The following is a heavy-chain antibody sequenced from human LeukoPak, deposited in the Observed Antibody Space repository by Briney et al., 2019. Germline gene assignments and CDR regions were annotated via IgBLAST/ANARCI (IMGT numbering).Heavy chain of an antibody. J-gene: IGHJ6*02. D-gene: IGHD2-2*01. V-gene: IGHV4-59*01. CDR3: ARGIGSSTTWNNYGMDV. Sequence: ETLSLTCTVSGDSISSYYWSWIRQPPGKGLEWIGYIYYSGSTNCNPSLKSRVTISVDTSKNQFSLKLSSVTAADAAVYYCARGIGSSTTWNNYGMDVCGQ. CDR2: IYYSGST. CDR1: GDSISSYY.